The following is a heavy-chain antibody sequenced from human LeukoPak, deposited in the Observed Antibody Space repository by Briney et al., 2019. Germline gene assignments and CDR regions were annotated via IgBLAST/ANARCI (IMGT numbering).Heavy chain of an antibody. CDR2: IWYDGSNK. CDR1: GFTFSSNG. J-gene: IGHJ3*02. D-gene: IGHD4-17*01. CDR3: ARSMTTVTDAFDI. V-gene: IGHV3-33*01. Sequence: GRSLRLSCAASGFTFSSNGMHWVRQAPGKGLEWVGIIWYDGSNKYYADSVKGRFTISRDNSKNTLYLQMNSLRVEDTAVYYCARSMTTVTDAFDIWGQGTMVTVSS.